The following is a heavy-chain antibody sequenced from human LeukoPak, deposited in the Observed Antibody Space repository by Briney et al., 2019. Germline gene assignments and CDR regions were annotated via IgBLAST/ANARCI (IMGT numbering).Heavy chain of an antibody. CDR3: ARVGGSYYYDSSGFYYRY. CDR2: INPSGGSR. V-gene: IGHV1-46*01. D-gene: IGHD3-22*01. J-gene: IGHJ4*02. Sequence: ASVKVSCKASGYTFTSYYMHWVRQAPGQGLEWMGIINPSGGSRSYAQKFQGRVTMTSDTSTSTVYMELRSLRSEDTAVYYCARVGGSYYYDSSGFYYRYWGQGTLVTVSS. CDR1: GYTFTSYY.